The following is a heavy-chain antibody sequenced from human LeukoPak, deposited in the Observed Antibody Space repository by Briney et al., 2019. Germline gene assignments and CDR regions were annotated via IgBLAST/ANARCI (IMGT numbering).Heavy chain of an antibody. CDR2: IIPIFGTA. J-gene: IGHJ5*02. Sequence: PGASVKVSCKASGGTFSSYAISWVRQAPGQGLEWMGGIIPIFGTANYTQKFQGRVTITADESTSTAYMELSSLRSEDTAVYYCARTYYYDSSAFDPWGQGTLVTVSS. CDR1: GGTFSSYA. D-gene: IGHD3-22*01. V-gene: IGHV1-69*13. CDR3: ARTYYYDSSAFDP.